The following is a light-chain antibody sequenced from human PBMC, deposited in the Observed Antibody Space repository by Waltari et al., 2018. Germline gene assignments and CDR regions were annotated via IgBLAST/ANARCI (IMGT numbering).Light chain of an antibody. Sequence: DIVVTQSPLSLPVTAGEPASIPFRSSQSSLHSNGHTYLAWYLQKPGQSPQLLFYLGSYRASGVPDRFSGSGSGTDFTLKISRVEAEDVGIYYCMQALQPHPFTFGPGTKVDIK. CDR2: LGS. J-gene: IGKJ3*01. CDR3: MQALQPHPFT. CDR1: QSSLHSNGHTY. V-gene: IGKV2-28*01.